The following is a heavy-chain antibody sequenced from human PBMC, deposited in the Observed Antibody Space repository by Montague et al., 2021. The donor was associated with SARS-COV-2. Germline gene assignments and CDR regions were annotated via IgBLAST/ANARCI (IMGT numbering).Heavy chain of an antibody. J-gene: IGHJ4*02. D-gene: IGHD3-3*01. Sequence: SLRLSCAASGFTFSSYAMHWVRQAPGKGLEWVAVISYDGSNKYYADSVKGRFTISRDNSKNTLYLQMNSLRAEDTAVYYCARDHLNRRGAEGFLTIFGVVTHNYGDYWGQGTMVIVSS. CDR3: ARDHLNRRGAEGFLTIFGVVTHNYGDY. CDR1: GFTFSSYA. CDR2: ISYDGSNK. V-gene: IGHV3-30*04.